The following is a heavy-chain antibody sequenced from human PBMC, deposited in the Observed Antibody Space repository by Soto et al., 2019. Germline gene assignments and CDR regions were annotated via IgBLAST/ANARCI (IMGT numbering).Heavy chain of an antibody. D-gene: IGHD2-2*01. CDR1: GFSLSNYA. CDR3: TKAPCEFSSTSCQDYSGMDV. J-gene: IGHJ6*02. Sequence: PGGSLSLSCAVSGFSLSNYAMTWVRQAPGKGLEWVSVISGNGGWTHYADSVKGRFTISRDNSKNTLFLQMNSLRAEDTAMYYCTKAPCEFSSTSCQDYSGMDVWGQGTTVTVSS. V-gene: IGHV3-23*01. CDR2: ISGNGGWT.